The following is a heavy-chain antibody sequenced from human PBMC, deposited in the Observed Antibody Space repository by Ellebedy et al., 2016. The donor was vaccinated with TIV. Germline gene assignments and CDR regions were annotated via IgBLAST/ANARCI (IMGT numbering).Heavy chain of an antibody. CDR2: INVGNGNT. D-gene: IGHD6-13*01. V-gene: IGHV1-3*01. J-gene: IGHJ6*02. CDR1: GYTFTSYA. CDR3: ARDRDSSSWYFGGYYYYGMDV. Sequence: AASVKVSCKASGYTFTSYAMHWVRQAPGQRLEWMGWINVGNGNTKYSQKFQGRVTITADKSTSTAYMELSSLRSEDTAVYYCARDRDSSSWYFGGYYYYGMDVWGQGTTVTVSS.